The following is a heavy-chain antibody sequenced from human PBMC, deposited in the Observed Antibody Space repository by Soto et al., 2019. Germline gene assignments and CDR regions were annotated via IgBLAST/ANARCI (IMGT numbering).Heavy chain of an antibody. CDR1: GGSFSGYY. Sequence: TSETLSLTCAVYGGSFSGYYWSWIRQPPGKGLEWIGEINHSGSTNYNPSLKSRVTISVDTSKNQFSLKLSSVTAADTAVYYCARVGSKKRGYSGYGRGMDVWGQGTTVTVSS. CDR2: INHSGST. D-gene: IGHD5-12*01. V-gene: IGHV4-34*01. CDR3: ARVGSKKRGYSGYGRGMDV. J-gene: IGHJ6*02.